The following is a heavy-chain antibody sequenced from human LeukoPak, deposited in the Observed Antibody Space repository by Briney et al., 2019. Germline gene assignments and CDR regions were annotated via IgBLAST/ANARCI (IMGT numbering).Heavy chain of an antibody. J-gene: IGHJ6*04. CDR2: IYHSGST. Sequence: SETLSLTCTVSGYSISSGYYWGWIRQPPGKGLEWIGSIYHSGSTYYNPSLKSRVTISVDTSKNQFSLKLSSVTAADTAVYYCARGEVSMDVWGKGTTVTVSS. V-gene: IGHV4-38-2*02. CDR3: ARGEVSMDV. D-gene: IGHD1-26*01. CDR1: GYSISSGYY.